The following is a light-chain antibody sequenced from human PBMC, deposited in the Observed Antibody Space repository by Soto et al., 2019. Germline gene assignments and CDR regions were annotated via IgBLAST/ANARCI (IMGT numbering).Light chain of an antibody. V-gene: IGKV3-11*01. CDR1: QTVSTNY. CDR3: QQRSNWPPIT. J-gene: IGKJ5*01. CDR2: DAS. Sequence: EIVLTQSPGTLSLSPGERATLSCRATQTVSTNYLAWYQQKPGQAPRLLIYDASNRATGIPAGFSGSGSGTDFTLTISSLEPEDFAVYYCQQRSNWPPITFGQGTRLEIK.